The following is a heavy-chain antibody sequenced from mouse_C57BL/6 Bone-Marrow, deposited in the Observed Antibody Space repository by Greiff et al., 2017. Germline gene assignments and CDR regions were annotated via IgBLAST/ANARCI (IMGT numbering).Heavy chain of an antibody. CDR3: ARESNYYSNYDYAMDY. CDR2: INYDGSST. J-gene: IGHJ4*01. V-gene: IGHV5-16*01. Sequence: EVQRVESEGGLVQPGSSMKLSCTASGFTFSDYYMAWVRQVPEKVLEWVANINYDGSSTYYLDSLKSRFIISRDNAKNTLYLQMSSLKSEDTATYYCARESNYYSNYDYAMDYWGQGTSVTVSS. CDR1: GFTFSDYY. D-gene: IGHD2-5*01.